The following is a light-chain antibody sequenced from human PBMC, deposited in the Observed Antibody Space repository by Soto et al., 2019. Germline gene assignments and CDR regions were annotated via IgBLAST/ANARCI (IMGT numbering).Light chain of an antibody. CDR2: AAS. CDR3: QQSYSTPIT. Sequence: DIQMTQSPSSLSASVGDRVTITCRASQSISSYLNWYQQKPGKAPKLLIYAASSLQSGVPSRFRGSGSGTDCTLTISSLQPEDCATYYCQQSYSTPITCGPGTKVDIK. CDR1: QSISSY. V-gene: IGKV1-39*01. J-gene: IGKJ3*01.